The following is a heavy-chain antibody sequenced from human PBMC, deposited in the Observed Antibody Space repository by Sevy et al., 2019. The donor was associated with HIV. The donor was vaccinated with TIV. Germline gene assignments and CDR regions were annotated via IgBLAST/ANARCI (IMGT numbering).Heavy chain of an antibody. CDR3: AKDKGGRGGTPIFDY. J-gene: IGHJ4*02. CDR2: ISWNSGSI. Sequence: GGSLRLSCAASGFTFDDYAMHWVRQAPGKGLEWVSGISWNSGSIGYAESVKGRFTISRDNAKNSLYLQMNSLRAEDTALYYCAKDKGGRGGTPIFDYWGQGTLVTVSS. CDR1: GFTFDDYA. V-gene: IGHV3-9*01. D-gene: IGHD1-7*01.